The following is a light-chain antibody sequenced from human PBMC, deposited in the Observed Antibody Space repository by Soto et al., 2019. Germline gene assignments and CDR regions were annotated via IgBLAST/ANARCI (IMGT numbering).Light chain of an antibody. CDR3: FSYAGSNTLA. CDR1: IRDIGGYNF. J-gene: IGLJ2*01. V-gene: IGLV2-11*01. Sequence: QSVLTQPRSVSGSPGQSITISCSGTIRDIGGYNFISWYQQHPGAAPKIIIYDVSKRPSGVPDRFSGSTSGNTASLTISGLQAEDDAFYYCFSYAGSNTLAFGGGSKLTVL. CDR2: DVS.